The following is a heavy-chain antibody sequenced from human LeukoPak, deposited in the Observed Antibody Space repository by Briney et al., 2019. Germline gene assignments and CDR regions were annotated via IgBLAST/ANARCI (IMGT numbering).Heavy chain of an antibody. D-gene: IGHD1-26*01. J-gene: IGHJ3*02. CDR2: IYYSGST. Sequence: SETLSLTCTVSGGSLSSGDYYWSWIRQPPGKGLEWIGYIYYSGSTYYNPSLKSRVTISVETSKNQFSLKLSSVTAADTAVYYCARVTVGATTTNAFDIWGQGTMVTVSS. CDR3: ARVTVGATTTNAFDI. CDR1: GGSLSSGDYY. V-gene: IGHV4-30-4*08.